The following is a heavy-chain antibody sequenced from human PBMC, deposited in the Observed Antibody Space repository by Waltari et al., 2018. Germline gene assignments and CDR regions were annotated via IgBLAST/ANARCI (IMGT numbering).Heavy chain of an antibody. CDR1: GYTFNKHD. V-gene: IGHV1-18*01. J-gene: IGHJ5*01. CDR2: ISGYNGNT. Sequence: QLQLVQCGAEVKKPAASVKVSCKASGYTFNKHDISRLRQAPVQGLRWMGWISGYNGNTESAQTFWGSVTSTIDTSTTTVFIQMRSLRSDDTAVYYCARSSYTGYANSWGQGTRVTVTS. CDR3: ARSSYTGYANS. D-gene: IGHD5-12*01.